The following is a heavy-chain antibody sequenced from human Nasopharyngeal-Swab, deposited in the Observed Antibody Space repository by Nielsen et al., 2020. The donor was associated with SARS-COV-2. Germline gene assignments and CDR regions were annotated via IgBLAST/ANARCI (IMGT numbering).Heavy chain of an antibody. CDR2: ICGSGGST. J-gene: IGHJ3*02. CDR3: ASATVSSGWSNDAFDI. CDR1: GFTFSSYA. V-gene: IGHV3-23*01. Sequence: GESLKISCAASGFTFSSYAMSWVRQAPGKGLEWVSAICGSGGSTYYADSVKGRFTISRDNSKNTLYLQMNSLRAEDTAVYYCASATVSSGWSNDAFDIWGQGTMVTVSS. D-gene: IGHD6-19*01.